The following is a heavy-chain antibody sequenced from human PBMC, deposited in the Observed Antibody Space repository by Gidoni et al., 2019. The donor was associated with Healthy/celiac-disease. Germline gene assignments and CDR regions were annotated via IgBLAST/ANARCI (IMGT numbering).Heavy chain of an antibody. Sequence: QVQLVQSGAEVKKPGASVKVSCQASGYTFTSYAMHWVRKAPGQRLEWMGWINAGNGNTKYSQKFQGRVTITRDTSASTAYMELSSLRSEDTAVYYCARAGLGIVVVPAAMYYWGQGTLVTVSS. J-gene: IGHJ4*02. CDR2: INAGNGNT. CDR3: ARAGLGIVVVPAAMYY. CDR1: GYTFTSYA. V-gene: IGHV1-3*01. D-gene: IGHD2-2*03.